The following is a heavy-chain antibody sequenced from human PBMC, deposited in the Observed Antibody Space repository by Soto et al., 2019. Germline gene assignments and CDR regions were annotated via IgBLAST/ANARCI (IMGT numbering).Heavy chain of an antibody. Sequence: AGGSLRLSCAASGFTFSSYGMHWVRQAPGKGLEWVAGIRGNGGDTYYGDSVKGRITISRDNSKNTLYLQMNSLRAEDTAVYYCANLQKAADTEPRVYYFDYWGQGTLVTVSS. CDR1: GFTFSSYG. CDR2: IRGNGGDT. V-gene: IGHV3-23*01. J-gene: IGHJ4*02. D-gene: IGHD6-13*01. CDR3: ANLQKAADTEPRVYYFDY.